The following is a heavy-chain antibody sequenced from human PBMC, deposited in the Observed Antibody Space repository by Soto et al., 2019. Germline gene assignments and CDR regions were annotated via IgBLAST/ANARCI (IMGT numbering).Heavy chain of an antibody. CDR2: ISWKSGSI. V-gene: IGHV3-9*01. J-gene: IGHJ4*02. CDR3: SKGAMVRGVYFDY. Sequence: EVQLVESGGGLVQPGRSLRLSCAASGFTFDDYAMHWVRQAPGKGLEWVSGISWKSGSIGYADSVKGRFTISRDNAKNSLYLQMNSLRAEDTALYYCSKGAMVRGVYFDYWGQGTLVTVSS. D-gene: IGHD3-10*01. CDR1: GFTFDDYA.